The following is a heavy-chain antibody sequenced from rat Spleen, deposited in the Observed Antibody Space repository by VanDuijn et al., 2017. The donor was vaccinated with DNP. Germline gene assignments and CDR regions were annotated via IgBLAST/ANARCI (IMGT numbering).Heavy chain of an antibody. CDR2: ISTTGSRT. CDR3: ARRDYPVPAY. V-gene: IGHV5-25*01. J-gene: IGHJ3*01. D-gene: IGHD1-4*01. Sequence: EVQLVESGGGFVQPGRSMKLSCAASGFTFSHSDMAWVRQAPEKGLEWVATISTTGSRTYYPDSVKGRFTISRDNAKSSLYLQMNSLKSEDTATYYCARRDYPVPAYWGQGTLVTVSS. CDR1: GFTFSHSD.